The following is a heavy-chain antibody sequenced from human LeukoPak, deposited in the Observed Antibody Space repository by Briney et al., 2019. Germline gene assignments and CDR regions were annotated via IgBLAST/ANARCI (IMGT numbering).Heavy chain of an antibody. V-gene: IGHV3-30*04. CDR1: GFTFSSYA. D-gene: IGHD3-9*01. CDR3: ARAPAYDILAEYYFDY. J-gene: IGHJ4*02. Sequence: GGSLRLSCAASGFTFSSYAMHWVRQAPGKGLEWVAVISYDGSNKYYADSVKGRFTISRDNSKNTLYLQMNSLRAEDTAVYYCARAPAYDILAEYYFDYWGQGTLVTVSS. CDR2: ISYDGSNK.